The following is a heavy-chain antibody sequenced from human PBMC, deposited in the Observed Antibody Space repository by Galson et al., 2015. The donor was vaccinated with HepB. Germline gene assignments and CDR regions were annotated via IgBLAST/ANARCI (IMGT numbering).Heavy chain of an antibody. V-gene: IGHV1-18*04. CDR1: GYTFTRYG. D-gene: IGHD3-22*01. CDR3: ARDGGPRSSKIVVIQGIDALDI. Sequence: SVKVSCKASGYTFTRYGISWVRQAPGQGLEWMGWISAYNGDTNYAQKYQGRVTMTTETSTSKAYMELRSLRSDDTAVYYCARDGGPRSSKIVVIQGIDALDIWSQGTKVTVSS. CDR2: ISAYNGDT. J-gene: IGHJ3*02.